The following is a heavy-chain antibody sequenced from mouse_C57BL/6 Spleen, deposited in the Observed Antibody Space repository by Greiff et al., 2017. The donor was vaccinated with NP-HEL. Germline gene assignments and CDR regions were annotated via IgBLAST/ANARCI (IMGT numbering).Heavy chain of an antibody. CDR1: GYTFTSYW. J-gene: IGHJ4*01. CDR3: ARSPRAMDY. CDR2: IDPSDSYT. V-gene: IGHV1-69*01. Sequence: QVQLQQPGAELVMPGASVKLSCKASGYTFTSYWMHWVKQRPGQGLEWIGEIDPSDSYTNYNQKFKGKSTLTVDKSSSTAYMQLSSLTSEDSAVYYCARSPRAMDYWGQGTSVTVSS.